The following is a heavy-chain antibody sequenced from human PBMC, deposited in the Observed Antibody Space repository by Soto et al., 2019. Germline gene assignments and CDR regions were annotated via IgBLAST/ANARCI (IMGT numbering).Heavy chain of an antibody. CDR1: GYTLTELS. CDR3: ATVDDILTGYYRGGYFDY. D-gene: IGHD3-9*01. V-gene: IGHV1-24*01. CDR2: FDPEDGET. Sequence: ASVKVSCKVSGYTLTELSMHWVRQAPGKGLEWMGGFDPEDGETIYAQKFQGRVTMTEDTSTDTAYMELSSLRSEDTAVYCCATVDDILTGYYRGGYFDYWGQGTLVTVSS. J-gene: IGHJ4*02.